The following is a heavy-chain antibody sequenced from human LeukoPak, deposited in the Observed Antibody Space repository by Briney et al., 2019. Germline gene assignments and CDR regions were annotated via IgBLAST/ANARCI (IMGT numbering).Heavy chain of an antibody. J-gene: IGHJ4*02. V-gene: IGHV3-21*05. D-gene: IGHD3-16*01. CDR3: ASWVPVGGEEPFDY. Sequence: GGSLRLSCAASGFTFSSFEMNWVRQAPGGGLEWISYISSTSDVTYYADSVKGRFTISRDNAKNSLYLQMNSLRAEDTAVYYCASWVPVGGEEPFDYWGQGTLVTVSS. CDR2: ISSTSDVT. CDR1: GFTFSSFE.